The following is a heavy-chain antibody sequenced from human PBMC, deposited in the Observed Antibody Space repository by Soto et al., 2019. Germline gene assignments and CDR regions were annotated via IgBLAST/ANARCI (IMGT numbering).Heavy chain of an antibody. V-gene: IGHV1-69*01. CDR1: GGTFDNYV. CDR2: IIPSSETT. J-gene: IGHJ4*02. CDR3: ARRHVSSIHFLRFDD. D-gene: IGHD3-3*02. Sequence: QVLLVQSGAEAKRPGSSVKVSCKASGGTFDNYVLNWVRQAPGQGLEWVGGIIPSSETTNYAQKFQGRLTLIADANIVYMELSSLRSDDTAMYYCARRHVSSIHFLRFDDWGQGTLVTVSS.